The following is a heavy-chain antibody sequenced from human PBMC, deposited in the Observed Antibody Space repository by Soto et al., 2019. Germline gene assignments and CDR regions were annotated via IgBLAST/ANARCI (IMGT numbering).Heavy chain of an antibody. CDR3: ARIPWIQLWNDAFDI. CDR1: GFTFSSYA. Sequence: GGSLRLSCAASGFTFSSYAMSWVRQAPGKGLEWVSAISGSGGSTYYADSVKGRFTISRDNSKNTLYLQMNSLRAEDTAVYYCARIPWIQLWNDAFDIWGKGTMVTVSS. CDR2: ISGSGGST. V-gene: IGHV3-23*01. J-gene: IGHJ3*02. D-gene: IGHD5-18*01.